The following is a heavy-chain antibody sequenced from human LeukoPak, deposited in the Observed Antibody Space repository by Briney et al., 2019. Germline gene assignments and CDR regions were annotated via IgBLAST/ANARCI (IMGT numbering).Heavy chain of an antibody. CDR3: AGSLNYYDSRGYYSGSVY. V-gene: IGHV1-69*13. Sequence: GASVKVSCKASGYTFTSYYMHWMRQAPGQGLEWMGGIIPIFGTANYAQKFQGRVTITADESTSTAYMELSSLRSEDTAVYYCAGSLNYYDSRGYYSGSVYWGQGTLVTVSS. CDR1: GYTFTSYY. J-gene: IGHJ4*02. D-gene: IGHD3-22*01. CDR2: IIPIFGTA.